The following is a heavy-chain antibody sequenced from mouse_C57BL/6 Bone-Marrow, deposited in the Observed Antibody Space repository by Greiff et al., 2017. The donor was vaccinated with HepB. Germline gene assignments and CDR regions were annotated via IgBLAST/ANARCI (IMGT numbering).Heavy chain of an antibody. CDR3: TRSSGKLGREFAY. Sequence: VQLKESGPELVKPGASVKISCKASGYSFTDYNMNWVKQSNGKSLEWIGVINPNYDTTSYNQKFKGKATLTVDQSSSTAYIQHNSLTSEDSAVYYGTRSSGKLGREFAYWGQGTLVTVSA. CDR1: GYSFTDYN. V-gene: IGHV1-39*01. J-gene: IGHJ3*01. CDR2: INPNYDTT. D-gene: IGHD4-1*01.